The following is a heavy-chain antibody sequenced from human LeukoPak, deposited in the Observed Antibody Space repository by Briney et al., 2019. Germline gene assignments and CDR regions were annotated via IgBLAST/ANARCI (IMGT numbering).Heavy chain of an antibody. V-gene: IGHV3-21*01. D-gene: IGHD5-18*01. J-gene: IGHJ4*02. Sequence: RAGGSLRLSCAASGFTFSSYSMNWVRQAPGKGLEWVSSISSSSSYIYYADSVKGRFTISRDNAKNSLYLQMNSLRAEDTAVHYCAKDPRDHSYGWSWRYFDYWGQGTLVTVSS. CDR3: AKDPRDHSYGWSWRYFDY. CDR2: ISSSSSYI. CDR1: GFTFSSYS.